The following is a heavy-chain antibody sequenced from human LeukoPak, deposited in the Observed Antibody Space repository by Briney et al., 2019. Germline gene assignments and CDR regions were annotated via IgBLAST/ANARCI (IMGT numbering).Heavy chain of an antibody. V-gene: IGHV1-18*01. CDR1: GYSFNGYS. D-gene: IGHD6-13*01. J-gene: IGHJ6*02. CDR2: TSTYTGDR. Sequence: ASVKVSCKASGYSFNGYSITWVRQARGQGLEWMGWTSTYTGDRKVAQRLQGRLTMTTDSSTSTAYMELTSLESADTAVYYCARFSSSWYGPYGMDVWGQGTTITVSS. CDR3: ARFSSSWYGPYGMDV.